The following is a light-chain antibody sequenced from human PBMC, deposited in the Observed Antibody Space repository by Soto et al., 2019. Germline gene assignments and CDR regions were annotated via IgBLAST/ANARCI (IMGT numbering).Light chain of an antibody. V-gene: IGKV1-5*01. Sequence: DIQMTQSPSTLSASVGDTVTITCRASESIDNWLAWYQQKPGKAPKLLIFAASTLVRGVPSRFSGRGSGSEFTLTISSLQADAYATFYCQQYHTDWTFGQGTKVEIK. CDR3: QQYHTDWT. CDR1: ESIDNW. J-gene: IGKJ1*01. CDR2: AAS.